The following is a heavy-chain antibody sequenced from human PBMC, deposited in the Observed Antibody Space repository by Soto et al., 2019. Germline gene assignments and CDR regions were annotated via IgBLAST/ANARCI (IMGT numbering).Heavy chain of an antibody. J-gene: IGHJ4*02. V-gene: IGHV5-51*01. D-gene: IGHD3-10*01. CDR1: GYKFTNYW. Sequence: EVQLVQSGAEVKKPGESLSVSCQTSGYKFTNYWITWVRQVPGKGLEWVAIINPADSDMRYGPSFQGHVTVSADRSDNTVYLNWGSLKASDTAIYFCARQTSWFGELSLDYWGQGTQVTVSS. CDR2: INPADSDM. CDR3: ARQTSWFGELSLDY.